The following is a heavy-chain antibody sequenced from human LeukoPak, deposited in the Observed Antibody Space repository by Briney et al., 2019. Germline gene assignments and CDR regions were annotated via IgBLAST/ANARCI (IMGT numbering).Heavy chain of an antibody. CDR3: VRYVKVRQLPLDY. D-gene: IGHD2-2*01. CDR1: RFPFRSYE. Sequence: GGSLRLSRAAPRFPFRSYEMNGVRQAPGKGLEWVSYISSSGSTIYYADSVKGRFTISRDNAKNSLYLQMNSLRAEDTAVYYRVRYVKVRQLPLDYWGQGTLVTVSS. V-gene: IGHV3-48*03. J-gene: IGHJ4*02. CDR2: ISSSGSTI.